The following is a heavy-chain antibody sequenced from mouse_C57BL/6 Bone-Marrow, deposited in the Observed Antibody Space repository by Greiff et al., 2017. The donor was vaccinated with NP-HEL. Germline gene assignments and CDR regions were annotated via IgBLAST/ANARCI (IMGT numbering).Heavy chain of an antibody. J-gene: IGHJ3*01. CDR1: GYTFTSYW. CDR2: IHPSDSDT. V-gene: IGHV1-74*01. CDR3: AKLLQGFAY. D-gene: IGHD1-1*01. Sequence: VQLQQPGAELVKPGASVKVSCKASGYTFTSYWMHWVQQRPGQGLEWIGRIHPSDSDTNYNQKFTGKATLTVYKSSSTAYMQHSSLTSEDAAVYYCAKLLQGFAYWGQGTLVTVSA.